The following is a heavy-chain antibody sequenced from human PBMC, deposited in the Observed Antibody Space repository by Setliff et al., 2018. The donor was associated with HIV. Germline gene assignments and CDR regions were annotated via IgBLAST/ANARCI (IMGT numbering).Heavy chain of an antibody. CDR1: GGSISSNSYY. CDR2: IFYSGIT. J-gene: IGHJ4*02. Sequence: ASETLSLTCTVSGGSISSNSYYWGWIRQTPGKGLEWIGSIFYSGITYYKSSLKSRVTISVDTSKNQFSLKLSSVTAADTAVYYCARNFWGGSYFDYWGQGTLVTVSS. D-gene: IGHD7-27*01. CDR3: ARNFWGGSYFDY. V-gene: IGHV4-39*07.